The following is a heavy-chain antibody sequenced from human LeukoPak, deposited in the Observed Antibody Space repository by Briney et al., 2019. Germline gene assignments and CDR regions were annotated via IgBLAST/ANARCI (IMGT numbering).Heavy chain of an antibody. CDR2: IWYDGSNK. V-gene: IGHV3-33*01. CDR1: GFSFSDYG. J-gene: IGHJ4*02. D-gene: IGHD6-19*01. CDR3: ARHNTGSENIDY. Sequence: PGGSLRLSCAASGFSFSDYGVHWVRQTPGKGLEWVAVIWYDGSNKDYVESVKGRFTISRDDSKNTLYLQMNSLRAEDTAVYFCARHNTGSENIDYWGQGTLVTVSS.